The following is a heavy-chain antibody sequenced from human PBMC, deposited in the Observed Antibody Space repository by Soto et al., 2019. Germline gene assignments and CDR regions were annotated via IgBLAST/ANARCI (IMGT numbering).Heavy chain of an antibody. Sequence: PGGSLRLSCAASGFTFSSYAMSWVRQAPGKGLEWVSAISGSGGSTYYADSVKGRFTISRDNSKNTLYLQMNSLRAEDTAVYYCAKELGYCSSTSCPTFDYWGQGTLVTVSS. V-gene: IGHV3-23*01. D-gene: IGHD2-2*01. J-gene: IGHJ4*02. CDR2: ISGSGGST. CDR3: AKELGYCSSTSCPTFDY. CDR1: GFTFSSYA.